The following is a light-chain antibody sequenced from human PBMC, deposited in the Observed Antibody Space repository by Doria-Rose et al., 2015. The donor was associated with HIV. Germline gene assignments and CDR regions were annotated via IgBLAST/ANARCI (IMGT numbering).Light chain of an antibody. CDR2: YTS. J-gene: IGKJ4*02. CDR3: LQYASSPYT. V-gene: IGKV1-6*02. CDR1: QGIRNY. Sequence: ASLGDRVTIVCSASQGIRNYLNWYLQQPDGTVKLLIYYTSRLHSGVPSRFSGSRSGSDYSLTISSLESEDFVDYYCLQYASSPYTFG.